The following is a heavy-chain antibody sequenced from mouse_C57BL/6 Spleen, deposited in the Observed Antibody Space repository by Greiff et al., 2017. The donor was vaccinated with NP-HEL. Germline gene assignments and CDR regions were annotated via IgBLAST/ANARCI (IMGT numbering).Heavy chain of an antibody. CDR1: GFTFSSYG. V-gene: IGHV5-6*01. CDR3: ASLTPHFDY. Sequence: EVQGVESGGDLVKPGGSLKLSCAASGFTFSSYGMSWVRQTPDKRLEWVATISSGGSYTYYPDSVKGRFTISRDNAKNTLYLQMSSLKSEDTAMYYCASLTPHFDYWGQGTTLTVSS. J-gene: IGHJ2*01. D-gene: IGHD4-1*01. CDR2: ISSGGSYT.